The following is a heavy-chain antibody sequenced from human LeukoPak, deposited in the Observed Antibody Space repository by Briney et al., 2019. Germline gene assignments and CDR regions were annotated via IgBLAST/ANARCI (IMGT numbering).Heavy chain of an antibody. CDR2: FYYSGST. CDR3: ARRSYCSGGSCYLG. V-gene: IGHV4-39*01. D-gene: IGHD2-15*01. J-gene: IGHJ4*02. Sequence: SETLSLTCTVSGGSISSSSYYWRWIRQPPGKGLEWIGSFYYSGSTYYHPSLKSRVTISVDTSKNQFSLKLSSVTAADTAVYYCARRSYCSGGSCYLGWGQGTLVTVSS. CDR1: GGSISSSSYY.